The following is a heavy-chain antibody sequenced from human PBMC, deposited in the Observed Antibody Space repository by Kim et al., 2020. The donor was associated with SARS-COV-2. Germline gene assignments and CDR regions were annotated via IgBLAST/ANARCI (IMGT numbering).Heavy chain of an antibody. D-gene: IGHD3-10*01. CDR1: GGSISSGDYY. V-gene: IGHV4-30-4*01. J-gene: IGHJ4*02. Sequence: SETLSLTCTVSGGSISSGDYYWSWVRQSPGKGLEWIGYIYNSGDTYYNPSLESRVIISADTSKNQFSMEVTSVTVADTVVYFCARVIRTGIKMFFDFWGQGTLVTVSS. CDR2: IYNSGDT. CDR3: ARVIRTGIKMFFDF.